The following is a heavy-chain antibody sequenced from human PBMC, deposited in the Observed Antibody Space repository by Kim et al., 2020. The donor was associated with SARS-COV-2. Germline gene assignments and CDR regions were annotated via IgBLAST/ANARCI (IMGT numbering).Heavy chain of an antibody. V-gene: IGHV3-23*01. CDR3: AKDVMRWFGELFDY. Sequence: DSVKGRFTISRDNSKNTLYLQMNSLRAEDTAVYYCAKDVMRWFGELFDYWGQGTLVTVSS. D-gene: IGHD3-10*01. J-gene: IGHJ4*02.